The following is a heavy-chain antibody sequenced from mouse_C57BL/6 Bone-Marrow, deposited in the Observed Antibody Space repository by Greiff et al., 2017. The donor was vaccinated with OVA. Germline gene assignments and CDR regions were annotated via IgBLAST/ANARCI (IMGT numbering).Heavy chain of an antibody. CDR1: GYSITSGYY. CDR2: ISYDGSN. CDR3: ARKLGQGAWFAD. J-gene: IGHJ3*01. V-gene: IGHV3-6*01. D-gene: IGHD4-1*01. Sequence: EVQLVESGPGLVKPSQSLSLTCSVTGYSITSGYYWNWIRQFPGNKLEWMGYISYDGSNNYNPSLKNRISITRDTSKNQFFLKLNSVTTEDTATYYCARKLGQGAWFADWGQGTLVTVSA.